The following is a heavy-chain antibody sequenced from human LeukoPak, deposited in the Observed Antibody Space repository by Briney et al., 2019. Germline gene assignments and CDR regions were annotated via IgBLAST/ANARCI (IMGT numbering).Heavy chain of an antibody. CDR2: ISGSGGST. Sequence: PGGSLRLSCAASGFTFSSYGMSWVRQAPGKGLEWVSAISGSGGSTYYADSVRGRFTISRDNSKHTLYLQMNSLRAEDTAVYYCARAWWELIGGFDYWGQGTLVTVSS. CDR3: ARAWWELIGGFDY. D-gene: IGHD2-15*01. J-gene: IGHJ4*02. V-gene: IGHV3-23*01. CDR1: GFTFSSYG.